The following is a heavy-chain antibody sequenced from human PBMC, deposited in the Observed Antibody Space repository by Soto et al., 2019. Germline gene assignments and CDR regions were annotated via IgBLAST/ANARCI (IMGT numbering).Heavy chain of an antibody. CDR2: LNGSGGST. CDR3: ARGFSAGKGTPPEY. Sequence: EVRLLESGGGLVQPGGSLRLSCAASGFTFSNYAMTWVRQAPGKGLEWVSGLNGSGGSTSSADSVKGRFAISRDNSKNTLYLQMNSLRDGDTAVYYCARGFSAGKGTPPEYRGPGALVTVAS. V-gene: IGHV3-23*01. J-gene: IGHJ4*02. CDR1: GFTFSNYA. D-gene: IGHD1-1*01.